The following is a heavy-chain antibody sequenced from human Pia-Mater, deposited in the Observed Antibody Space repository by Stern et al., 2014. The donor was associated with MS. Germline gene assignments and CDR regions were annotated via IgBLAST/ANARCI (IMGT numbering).Heavy chain of an antibody. J-gene: IGHJ4*02. Sequence: VQLVQSGAEVKKPGASVKVSCKASGYTFNIYGISWMRQAPGQGLEWIGWISAYSGDTNYAQQLQARVTMTIDTSTNTAYMELRSLTSDDTAVYYCARHHGTGFWSGFYGYWGQGTLVTVSS. V-gene: IGHV1-18*01. CDR1: GYTFNIYG. D-gene: IGHD3-3*01. CDR3: ARHHGTGFWSGFYGY. CDR2: ISAYSGDT.